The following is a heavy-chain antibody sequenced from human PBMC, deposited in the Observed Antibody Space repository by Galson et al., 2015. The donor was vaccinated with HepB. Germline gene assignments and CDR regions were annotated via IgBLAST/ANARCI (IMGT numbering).Heavy chain of an antibody. CDR1: GGTFSSYA. D-gene: IGHD3-22*01. CDR2: IIPIFGTA. J-gene: IGHJ4*02. CDR3: ARGRITPDSSGYYPKRAVIFDY. Sequence: SVKVSCKASGGTFSSYAISWVRQAPGQGLEWMGGIIPIFGTANYAQKFQGRVTITADESTSTAYMELSSLRSEDTAVYYCARGRITPDSSGYYPKRAVIFDYWGQGTLVTVSS. V-gene: IGHV1-69*13.